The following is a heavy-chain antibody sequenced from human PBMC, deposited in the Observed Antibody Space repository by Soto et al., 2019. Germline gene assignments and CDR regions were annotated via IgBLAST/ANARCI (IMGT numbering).Heavy chain of an antibody. J-gene: IGHJ4*02. Sequence: QVQLVQSGAEVKQPGSSVRVSCKTSGGTFRSYAFSWVRQAPGQGLEWMGGLIPILGTANYAQKLQGRLAIIADESTSTAYMELSSLRSEDTAVYYCARSDYCGGDCYDFLDYWGQGTLVTVPS. CDR1: GGTFRSYA. D-gene: IGHD2-21*02. CDR3: ARSDYCGGDCYDFLDY. V-gene: IGHV1-69*12. CDR2: LIPILGTA.